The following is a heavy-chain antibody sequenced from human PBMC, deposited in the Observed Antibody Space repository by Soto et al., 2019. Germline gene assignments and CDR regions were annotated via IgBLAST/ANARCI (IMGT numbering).Heavy chain of an antibody. D-gene: IGHD1-26*01. CDR2: IVPIFGTA. CDR3: AKRIVGATMDFDY. V-gene: IGHV1-69*01. J-gene: IGHJ4*02. CDR1: GGTFSSYA. Sequence: QVQLVQSGAEVKKPGSSVKVSCKASGGTFSSYAISWVRQAPGQGLEWMGGIVPIFGTANYAQKFQGRVTITAAESTSTAYMELCSIRSEDTAVYYWAKRIVGATMDFDYCGQGTLVAVSS.